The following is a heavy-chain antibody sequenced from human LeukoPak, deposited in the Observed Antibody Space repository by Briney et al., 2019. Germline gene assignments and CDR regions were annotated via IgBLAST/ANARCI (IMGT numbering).Heavy chain of an antibody. CDR1: GGTFISYA. Sequence: ASVKVSCKAAGGTFISYAISWVRQAPGQGLEWLGYIRPMTGDTNYAQKFQDRVTFSMDTSTATAYMELRSLRSDDTAFYYCGRGVQSFDPWGQGTLITVSS. CDR3: GRGVQSFDP. J-gene: IGHJ5*02. V-gene: IGHV1-2*02. CDR2: IRPMTGDT.